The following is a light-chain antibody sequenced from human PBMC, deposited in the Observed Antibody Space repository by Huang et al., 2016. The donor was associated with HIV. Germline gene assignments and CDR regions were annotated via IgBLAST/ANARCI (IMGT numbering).Light chain of an antibody. Sequence: EIVMTQSPATLSVSPGERAALSCTASQNVSSNLAWYQEKPGQAPSLLIYDTSTRATGGPARFTGSGSGTEFTLTISSLQSEDFAVYYCQQYYNWPPYTFGQGTNLEIK. J-gene: IGKJ2*01. CDR3: QQYYNWPPYT. CDR2: DTS. CDR1: QNVSSN. V-gene: IGKV3D-15*01.